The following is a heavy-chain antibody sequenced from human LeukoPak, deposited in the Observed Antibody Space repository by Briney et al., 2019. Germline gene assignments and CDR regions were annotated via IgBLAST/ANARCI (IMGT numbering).Heavy chain of an antibody. CDR3: ASVGRGGNYNVDY. CDR2: ISSGGTT. V-gene: IGHV3-48*03. D-gene: IGHD5-24*01. Sequence: PGGSLRLSCAAAGFTLSSCEMNWVRRAPGRGLEWVSYISSGGTTYYTDSVKGRFTVLRDNAKNSLYLQMSSLRVEDTALYYCASVGRGGNYNVDYWGQGTLVTVSS. J-gene: IGHJ4*02. CDR1: GFTLSSCE.